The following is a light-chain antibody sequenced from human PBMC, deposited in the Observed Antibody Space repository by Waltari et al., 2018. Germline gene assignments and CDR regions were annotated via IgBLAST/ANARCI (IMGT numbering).Light chain of an antibody. Sequence: EIVLTQSPATLSLSPGERATLSCRASQTVTSSYLAWYQQKPGLAPRLLIYDASNMATGIPDRFSGSGSGTDFTLTISTLEPEDFAVYYCQQYGDSPETFGPGTQVEIK. V-gene: IGKV3D-20*01. CDR1: QTVTSSY. CDR2: DAS. J-gene: IGKJ1*01. CDR3: QQYGDSPET.